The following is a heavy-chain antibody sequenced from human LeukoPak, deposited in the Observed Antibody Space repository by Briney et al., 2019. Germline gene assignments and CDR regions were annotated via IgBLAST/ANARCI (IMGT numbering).Heavy chain of an antibody. Sequence: PSETLSLTCAVYGGSFSGYYWSWIRQPPGKGLEWIGKINHSGSINYNPSLKSRVTISVDTSKNQFSLKLSSVTAADTAVYYCARSLGDYGDYFDYWGQGTLVTVSS. D-gene: IGHD4-17*01. CDR2: INHSGSI. J-gene: IGHJ4*02. V-gene: IGHV4-34*01. CDR3: ARSLGDYGDYFDY. CDR1: GGSFSGYY.